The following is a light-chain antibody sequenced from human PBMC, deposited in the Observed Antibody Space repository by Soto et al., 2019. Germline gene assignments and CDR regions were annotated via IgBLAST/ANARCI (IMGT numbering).Light chain of an antibody. CDR1: QSVTSRY. CDR2: GAS. V-gene: IGKV3-20*01. J-gene: IGKJ4*01. CDR3: QQYPNSRLT. Sequence: EIVLTQSPGTLSLSPGERATLSCRSSQSVTSRYLAWYQQKPGQAPRVVIYGASRRATGIPHRFSGSGSGPDFTLNIIRLEPEDFGLYYSQQYPNSRLTSGGGTPVEIK.